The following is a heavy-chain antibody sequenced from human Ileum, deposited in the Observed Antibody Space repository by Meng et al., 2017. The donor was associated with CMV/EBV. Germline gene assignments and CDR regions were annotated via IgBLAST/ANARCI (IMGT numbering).Heavy chain of an antibody. CDR3: AGDPSSGYYFHY. D-gene: IGHD3-22*01. J-gene: IGHJ4*01. Sequence: CKTSRYNFPAYYVHWVRQSPGQGLGWMVQINPSTGGGRYQQKFKDRDTITSELSLSTVNREMSSLTSDDTARYYCAGDPSSGYYFHYWGRGTLVTVSS. CDR2: INPSTGGG. CDR1: RYNFPAYY. V-gene: IGHV1-2*06.